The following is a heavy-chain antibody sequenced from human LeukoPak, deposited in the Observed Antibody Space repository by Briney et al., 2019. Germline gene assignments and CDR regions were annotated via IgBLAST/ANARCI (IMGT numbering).Heavy chain of an antibody. CDR1: GFTIGDYA. Sequence: PGRSLRLSCTVSGFTIGDYAMSWFRQAPGKGLEWVGFIRSKAYGGTTEYAASVKGRFTISRDDSKSIAYLQMNSLKTEDTAVYYCTRDLYGDYGDYWGQGTLVTVSS. CDR2: IRSKAYGGTT. V-gene: IGHV3-49*03. CDR3: TRDLYGDYGDY. D-gene: IGHD4-17*01. J-gene: IGHJ4*02.